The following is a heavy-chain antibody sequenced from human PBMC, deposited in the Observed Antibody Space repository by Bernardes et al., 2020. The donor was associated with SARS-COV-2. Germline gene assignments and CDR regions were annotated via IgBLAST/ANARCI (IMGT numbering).Heavy chain of an antibody. CDR2: ISGSGGST. Sequence: GGSLRLSCAASGFTFSSYAMSWVRQAPGKGLEWVSAISGSGGSTYYADSVKGRFNISRDNSKNTLYLQMNSLRAEDTAVYYCAKDQALIYDILTGYYIDGYYFDYWGQGTLVTVAS. D-gene: IGHD3-9*01. CDR1: GFTFSSYA. J-gene: IGHJ4*02. V-gene: IGHV3-23*01. CDR3: AKDQALIYDILTGYYIDGYYFDY.